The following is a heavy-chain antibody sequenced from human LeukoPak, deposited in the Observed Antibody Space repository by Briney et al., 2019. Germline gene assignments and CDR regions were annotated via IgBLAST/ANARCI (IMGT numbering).Heavy chain of an antibody. D-gene: IGHD3-10*01. CDR1: GFTFSSYA. V-gene: IGHV3-23*01. J-gene: IGHJ4*02. CDR3: AKDRGSGSSDTVFDY. CDR2: ISGSGGST. Sequence: PGGSLRLSCAASGFTFSSYAMSWVREAPGKGLEWVSAISGSGGSTYYADSVKGRFTISRDNSKNTLYLQMNSLRAEDTAVYYCAKDRGSGSSDTVFDYWGQGTLVTVSS.